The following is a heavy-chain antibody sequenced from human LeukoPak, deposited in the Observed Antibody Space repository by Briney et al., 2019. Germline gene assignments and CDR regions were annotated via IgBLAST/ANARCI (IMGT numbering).Heavy chain of an antibody. Sequence: GGSLRLSCAASGFTSSSYWMSWVRQAPGKGLEWVANIKQDGSEKYYVDSVKGRFTISRDNAKNSLYLQMNSLRAEDTAVYYCARVYYGIFDYWGQGTLVTVSS. CDR1: GFTSSSYW. V-gene: IGHV3-7*01. J-gene: IGHJ4*02. CDR3: ARVYYGIFDY. CDR2: IKQDGSEK. D-gene: IGHD3-22*01.